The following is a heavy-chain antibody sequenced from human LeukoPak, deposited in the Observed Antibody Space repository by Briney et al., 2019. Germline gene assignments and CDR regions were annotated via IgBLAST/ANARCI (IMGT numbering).Heavy chain of an antibody. CDR2: IYSSGST. V-gene: IGHV3-53*01. J-gene: IGHJ4*02. Sequence: PGGSLRLSCAASGFTFSSYEMNWVRQAPGKGLEWVSVIYSSGSTYYADSVKGRFTISRDNSKNTLYLQMNSLRDEDTAVYYCARAYNYGSGTNWGQGTLVTVSS. CDR3: ARAYNYGSGTN. D-gene: IGHD3-10*01. CDR1: GFTFSSYE.